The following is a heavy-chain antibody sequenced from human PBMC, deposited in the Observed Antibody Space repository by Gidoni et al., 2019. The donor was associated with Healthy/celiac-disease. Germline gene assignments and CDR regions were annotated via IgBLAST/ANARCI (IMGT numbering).Heavy chain of an antibody. CDR2: IYSGGST. D-gene: IGHD6-13*01. CDR1: GFTVSSNY. V-gene: IGHV3-66*02. CDR3: ARRGSPVTAAGHYYYYGMDV. J-gene: IGHJ6*02. Sequence: EVQLVESGGGLVQPGGSLRLSCAASGFTVSSNYMSWVRQAPGKGLEWVSIIYSGGSTYYADSVKGRFTISRDNSKNTLYLQMNSLRAEDTAVYYCARRGSPVTAAGHYYYYGMDVWGQGTTVTVSS.